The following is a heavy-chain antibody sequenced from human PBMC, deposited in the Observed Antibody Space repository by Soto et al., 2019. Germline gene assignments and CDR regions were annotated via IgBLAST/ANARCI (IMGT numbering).Heavy chain of an antibody. CDR1: GYNFINYW. J-gene: IGHJ3*02. Sequence: EVQLVQSGSEVKKPGESLKISCENSGYNFINYWIGWVRQMPGKGLEWMGVIYFGDSDTRYSPSFRGHVTISVDKSIGTAYVQWSSLEASDTAIYYCARLGVTRGFDIWGQGTMVTVSS. V-gene: IGHV5-51*03. CDR3: ARLGVTRGFDI. CDR2: IYFGDSDT. D-gene: IGHD2-21*02.